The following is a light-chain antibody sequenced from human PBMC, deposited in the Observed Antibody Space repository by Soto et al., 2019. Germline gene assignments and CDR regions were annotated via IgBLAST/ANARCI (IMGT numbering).Light chain of an antibody. V-gene: IGKV3-20*01. CDR1: QSVSRY. CDR3: QKYGSSTYN. Sequence: IVLTQAPCTLSLSPWERATLSCRASQSVSRYLTWYQQKPGQGPRVLIYGASSRATGIPDRFSGSGSGTDFTLTISRLEPEDFAMYYCQKYGSSTYNFGQGTKVDIK. CDR2: GAS. J-gene: IGKJ2*01.